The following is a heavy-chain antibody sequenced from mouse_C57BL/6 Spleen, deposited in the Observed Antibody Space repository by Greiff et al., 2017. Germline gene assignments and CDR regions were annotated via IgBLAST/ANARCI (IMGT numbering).Heavy chain of an antibody. CDR1: GYSFTGYY. CDR2: INPSTGGT. Sequence: VQLQQSGPELVKPGASVKISCKASGYSFTGYYMNWVKQSPEKSLEWIGEINPSTGGTTYNQKFKAKATLTVDKSSSTAYMQLKSLTSEDSAVYYCARKWLLPHYYAMDDWGQGTSVTVSS. CDR3: ARKWLLPHYYAMDD. D-gene: IGHD2-3*01. V-gene: IGHV1-42*01. J-gene: IGHJ4*01.